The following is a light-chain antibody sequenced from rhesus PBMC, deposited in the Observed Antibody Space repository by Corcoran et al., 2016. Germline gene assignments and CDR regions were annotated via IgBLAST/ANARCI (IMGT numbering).Light chain of an antibody. Sequence: EIVMTQSPATLSLSPGDRATLSCRASQSVSRNFAWYQQKPGQVPRLLIYYSSHRATGLPDRFSGSGSGTDFTLTSSSLEPEDVGVYYCHQYDDWNSFGQGTKVEIK. V-gene: IGKV3-35*01. CDR1: QSVSRN. CDR2: YSS. CDR3: HQYDDWNS. J-gene: IGKJ2*01.